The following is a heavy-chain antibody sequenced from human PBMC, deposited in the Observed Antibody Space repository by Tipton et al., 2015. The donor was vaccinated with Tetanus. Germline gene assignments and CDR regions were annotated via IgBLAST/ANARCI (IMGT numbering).Heavy chain of an antibody. CDR2: IFYNGRT. J-gene: IGHJ4*02. V-gene: IGHV4-59*01. D-gene: IGHD5-24*01. Sequence: TLSLTCTVSGDSISSFYWSWIRQPPGKGLEWIAYIFYNGRTQSNPSLKSRVGISVDTAKNQFSLQLKSVTAADTAIYYCARTTRRWLHPDYWGPGTLVTVSS. CDR1: GDSISSFY. CDR3: ARTTRRWLHPDY.